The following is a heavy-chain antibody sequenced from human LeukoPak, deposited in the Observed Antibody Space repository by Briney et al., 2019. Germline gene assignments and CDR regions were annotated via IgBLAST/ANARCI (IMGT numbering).Heavy chain of an antibody. J-gene: IGHJ4*02. CDR3: AREMAAGTFDY. Sequence: GGSLRLFCAASEFTFSSYSMNWVRQAPGKGLEWVSSISSSSNYIYYADSMKGQFTISRDNAKNSLYLQMNSLRAEDTAVYFCAREMAAGTFDYWGQGALVTVSS. D-gene: IGHD5-24*01. CDR2: ISSSSNYI. V-gene: IGHV3-21*01. CDR1: EFTFSSYS.